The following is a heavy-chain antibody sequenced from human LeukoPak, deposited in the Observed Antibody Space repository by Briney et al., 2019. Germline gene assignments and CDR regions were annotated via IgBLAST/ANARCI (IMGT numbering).Heavy chain of an antibody. CDR1: GFTFSSYW. J-gene: IGHJ4*02. Sequence: GGSLRLSCAASGFTFSSYWMSWVRQAPGKGLEWVANIKQDGSGKYYVDSVKGRFTIPRDNAKSSLYLQMNSLRAEDTAVYYCARGGYCSSTSCYCDYWGQGALVTVSS. CDR3: ARGGYCSSTSCYCDY. D-gene: IGHD2-2*01. V-gene: IGHV3-7*01. CDR2: IKQDGSGK.